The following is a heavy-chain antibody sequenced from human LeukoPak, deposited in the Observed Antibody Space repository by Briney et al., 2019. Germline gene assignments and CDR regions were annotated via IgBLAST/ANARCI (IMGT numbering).Heavy chain of an antibody. J-gene: IGHJ1*01. CDR3: ARDLAAAEPEYFQH. Sequence: GGSLRLSCAASGFTFNIHWMSWVRQAPGKGLEWVAHIREDGSEKYSVDSVKSRFTISRDNSKNTLYLQMNSLRAEDTAVYYCARDLAAAEPEYFQHWGQGTLVTVSS. CDR1: GFTFNIHW. V-gene: IGHV3-7*01. CDR2: IREDGSEK. D-gene: IGHD6-13*01.